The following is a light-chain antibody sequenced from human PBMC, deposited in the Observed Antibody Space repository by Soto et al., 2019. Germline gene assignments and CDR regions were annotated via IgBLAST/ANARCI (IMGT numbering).Light chain of an antibody. CDR2: DAS. V-gene: IGKV1-5*01. Sequence: DYQMTQSPSTLSAAVRDRVTITCRCIQSISSWLAWYQQKPGKAPKLLIYDASSLESGVPSRFSGSGSRTEFTLTISSLQHEDFATYYCQQYNSYLWTFGQGTTVDIK. CDR3: QQYNSYLWT. CDR1: QSISSW. J-gene: IGKJ1*01.